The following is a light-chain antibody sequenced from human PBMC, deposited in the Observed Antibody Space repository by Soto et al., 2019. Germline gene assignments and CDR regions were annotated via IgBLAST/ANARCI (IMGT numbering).Light chain of an antibody. CDR2: GAS. J-gene: IGKJ4*01. V-gene: IGKV1-12*01. Sequence: DIQMTQSPSTLSASIGDRVTITCRASQSISRLLAWYQQKPGKAPNLLIYGASGLRSGVPSRFSGSGSGTDFTLTISSLQPEDFATYYCQQADSFPLTFGGGTKVEIK. CDR1: QSISRL. CDR3: QQADSFPLT.